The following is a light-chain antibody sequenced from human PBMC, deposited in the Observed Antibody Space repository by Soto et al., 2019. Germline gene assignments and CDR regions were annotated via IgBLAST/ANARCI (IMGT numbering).Light chain of an antibody. V-gene: IGLV3-1*01. CDR3: QAWDSSPAI. Sequence: SYELTQSPSVSVSPGQTASITCSGDKLGDKDVCWYQQKPGQSPVLVIYQDRKRPSGIPERFSGSNSGYTATLTISGTQAMDEADYYCQAWDSSPAIFGGGTKLTVL. J-gene: IGLJ2*01. CDR2: QDR. CDR1: KLGDKD.